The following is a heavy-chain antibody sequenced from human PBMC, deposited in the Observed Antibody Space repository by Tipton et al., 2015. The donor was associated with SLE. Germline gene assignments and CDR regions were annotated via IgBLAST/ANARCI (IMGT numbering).Heavy chain of an antibody. J-gene: IGHJ4*02. CDR1: GFTFGDYA. D-gene: IGHD4-17*01. CDR3: ARESPTTADYFDY. V-gene: IGHV3-7*01. CDR2: IKQDGSEK. Sequence: GSLRLSCTASGFTFGDYAMSWVRQAPGKGLEWVANIKQDGSEKYYVDSVKGRFTISRDNAKNSLYLQMNSLRAEDTAVYYCARESPTTADYFDYWGQGTLVTVSS.